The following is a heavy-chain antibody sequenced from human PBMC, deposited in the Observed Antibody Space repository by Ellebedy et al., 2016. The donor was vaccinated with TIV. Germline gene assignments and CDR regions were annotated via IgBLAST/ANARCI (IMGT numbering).Heavy chain of an antibody. CDR1: GYTFTSYD. V-gene: IGHV1-8*01. J-gene: IGHJ4*02. CDR2: MNPNSGNT. D-gene: IGHD4-17*01. Sequence: ASVKVSCKASGYTFTSYDINWVRQATGQGLEWMGWMNPNSGNTGYAHKFQGRVTMTRNTSISTAYMELSSLRSEDTAVYYCARGPVDGDYYSYWGQGTLVTVSS. CDR3: ARGPVDGDYYSY.